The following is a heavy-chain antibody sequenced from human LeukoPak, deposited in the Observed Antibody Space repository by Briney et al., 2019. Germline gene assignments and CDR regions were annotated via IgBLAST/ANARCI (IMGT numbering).Heavy chain of an antibody. V-gene: IGHV1-69*13. Sequence: SVKVSCKASGGTFSSYAISWVRQAPGQGLEWMGGIIPIFGTANYAQKFQGRVTITADESTSTAYMELSSLRSEDTAVYYCASSGESSRYGKDYWGQGTLVTVSS. D-gene: IGHD6-13*01. CDR1: GGTFSSYA. CDR3: ASSGESSRYGKDY. CDR2: IIPIFGTA. J-gene: IGHJ4*02.